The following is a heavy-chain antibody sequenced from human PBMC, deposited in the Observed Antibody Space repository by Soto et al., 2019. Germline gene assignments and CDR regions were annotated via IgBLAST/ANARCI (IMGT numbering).Heavy chain of an antibody. CDR2: IWYDGSKS. CDR3: ARDSGSCIGGICAPCFDS. D-gene: IGHD2-15*01. V-gene: IGHV3-33*01. J-gene: IGHJ4*02. CDR1: GFTFSRYG. Sequence: QVQLIESGGGVVQPGTSLRVSCAASGFTFSRYGFHWVRQAPGKGLEWVADIWYDGSKSFYTDSVRGRFTISRDDSENTLYLQMNSLRAEDTAVYSCARDSGSCIGGICAPCFDSWGPGTLLLVSS.